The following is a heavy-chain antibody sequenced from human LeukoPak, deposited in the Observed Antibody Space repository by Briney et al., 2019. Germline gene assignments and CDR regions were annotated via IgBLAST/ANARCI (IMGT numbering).Heavy chain of an antibody. CDR2: IYTSGST. V-gene: IGHV4-61*09. Sequence: PSETLSLTCTVSGGSISSGNYYWNWIRQPAGMGLEWIGHIYTSGSTSYNPSLKSRVTISLDTSKSQFSLKLSSVTAADTAVYYCARDAANYYYGMDVWGQGTTVTVSS. J-gene: IGHJ6*02. D-gene: IGHD6-25*01. CDR1: GGSISSGNYY. CDR3: ARDAANYYYGMDV.